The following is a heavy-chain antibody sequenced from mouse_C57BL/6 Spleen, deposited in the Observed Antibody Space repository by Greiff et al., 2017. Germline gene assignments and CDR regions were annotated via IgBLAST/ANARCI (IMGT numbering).Heavy chain of an antibody. CDR3: AITSSYYAMDY. J-gene: IGHJ4*01. Sequence: EVQRVESGGGLVKPGGSLKLSCAASGFTFSSYAMSWVRQTPEKRLEWVATISDGGSYTYYPDNVKGRFTISRDNAKNNLYLQMSHLKSEDTAMYYCAITSSYYAMDYWGQGTSVTVSS. CDR2: ISDGGSYT. V-gene: IGHV5-4*01. CDR1: GFTFSSYA.